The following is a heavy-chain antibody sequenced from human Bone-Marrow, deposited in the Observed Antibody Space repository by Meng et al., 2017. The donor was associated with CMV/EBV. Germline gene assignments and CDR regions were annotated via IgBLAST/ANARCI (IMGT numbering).Heavy chain of an antibody. V-gene: IGHV3-33*01. CDR3: ARDSTDYADYVGFFDY. CDR2: IWYDGSKK. D-gene: IGHD4-17*01. Sequence: GGSLRLSCAASGFTFSSYVMHWVRQAPGKGLEWVAAIWYDGSKKYYAASVKGRFTISRDNSKNTLYLQMRSLRAEDTAVYYCARDSTDYADYVGFFDYWGQGTLVTVSS. J-gene: IGHJ4*02. CDR1: GFTFSSYV.